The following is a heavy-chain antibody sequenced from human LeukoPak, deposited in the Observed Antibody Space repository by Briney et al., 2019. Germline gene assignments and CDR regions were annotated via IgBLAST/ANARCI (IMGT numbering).Heavy chain of an antibody. V-gene: IGHV1-69*05. D-gene: IGHD5-12*01. CDR1: GGTFSSCA. CDR2: IIPIFGTA. J-gene: IGHJ4*02. Sequence: ASVKVSCKASGGTFSSCAISWVRQAPGQGLEWMGRIIPIFGTANYAQKFQGRVTITTDESTSTAYMELSSLRSEDTAVYYCCAVVATIDTLYYFDYWGQGTLVTVSS. CDR3: CAVVATIDTLYYFDY.